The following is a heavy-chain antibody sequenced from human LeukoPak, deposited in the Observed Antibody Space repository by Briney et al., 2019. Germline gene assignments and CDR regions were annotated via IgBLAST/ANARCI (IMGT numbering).Heavy chain of an antibody. CDR3: ARFPAAFDI. CDR2: MNPNSGNT. V-gene: IGHV1-8*01. J-gene: IGHJ3*02. Sequence: VASVKVSCKASGYTFTSYDVNWVRQAPGQGLEWMGWMNPNSGNTGYAQKFQGRVTITRNTSISTAYMELSSLRSEDTAVYYCARFPAAFDIWGQGTMVTVSS. CDR1: GYTFTSYD.